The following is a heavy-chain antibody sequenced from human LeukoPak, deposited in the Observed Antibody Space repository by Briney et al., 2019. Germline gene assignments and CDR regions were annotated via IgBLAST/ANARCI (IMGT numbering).Heavy chain of an antibody. CDR2: ISVSWDST. CDR3: AKVGGQQLDNYFDY. CDR1: GFTFSSYA. V-gene: IGHV3-23*01. Sequence: GGSLRLSCAASGFTFSSYAMSWVRQAPGKGLEWVSAISVSWDSTYYADSVKGRFTISRDNSKNTLDLQMNSLSAEATAVHYCAKVGGQQLDNYFDYWGQGTLVTVSS. D-gene: IGHD6-13*01. J-gene: IGHJ4*02.